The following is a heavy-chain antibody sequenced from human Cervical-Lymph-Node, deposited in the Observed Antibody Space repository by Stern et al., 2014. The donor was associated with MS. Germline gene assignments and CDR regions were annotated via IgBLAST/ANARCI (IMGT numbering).Heavy chain of an antibody. CDR3: ARGYPFFDN. J-gene: IGHJ4*02. CDR1: GYTFTGFF. D-gene: IGHD2-15*01. CDR2: INPNTGVT. Sequence: VQLVESGAEVKKPGASVKVSCTASGYTFTGFFLHWVRQAPGQGLEWVGWINPNTGVTKSAQKFQGRVTLTRDTSLNTVYMDLNRLKADDTAVFYCARGYPFFDNWGQGTLVTVSS. V-gene: IGHV1-2*02.